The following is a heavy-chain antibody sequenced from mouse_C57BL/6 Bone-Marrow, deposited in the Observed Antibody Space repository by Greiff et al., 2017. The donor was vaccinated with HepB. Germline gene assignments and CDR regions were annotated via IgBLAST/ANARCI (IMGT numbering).Heavy chain of an antibody. V-gene: IGHV5-9-1*02. CDR2: ISSGGDYI. J-gene: IGHJ2*01. D-gene: IGHD2-3*01. CDR1: GFTFSSYA. Sequence: EVMLVESGEGLVKPGGSLKLSCAASGFTFSSYAMSWVRQTPEKRLEWVAYISSGGDYIYYADTVKGRVTISRDNARNTLYLQMSSLKSEDTAMYYCTRVVYDGYYNYFDYWGQGTTLTVSS. CDR3: TRVVYDGYYNYFDY.